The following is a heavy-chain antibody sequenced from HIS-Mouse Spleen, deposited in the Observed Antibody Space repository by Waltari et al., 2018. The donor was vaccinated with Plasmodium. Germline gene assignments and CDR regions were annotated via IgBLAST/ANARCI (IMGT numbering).Heavy chain of an antibody. V-gene: IGHV4-34*01. D-gene: IGHD3-3*01. Sequence: QVQLQQWGAGLLKPSETLSLTCAVYGGSFSGYYWSWIRQPPGKGLEWIGEINQSGSTNYNQSLKSRVTISVDTSKNQFSLKLSSVTAADTAVYYCARVTSSGVYWYFDLWGRGTLVTVSS. CDR3: ARVTSSGVYWYFDL. CDR2: INQSGST. CDR1: GGSFSGYY. J-gene: IGHJ2*01.